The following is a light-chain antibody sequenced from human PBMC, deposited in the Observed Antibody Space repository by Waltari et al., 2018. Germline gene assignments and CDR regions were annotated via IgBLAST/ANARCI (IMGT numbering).Light chain of an antibody. CDR2: AAS. CDR3: QNHERLPAM. CDR1: QSISRY. Sequence: CRARQSISRYLAWYQQKPGQAPRLLIYAASSRATGIPDRFSGSESGTDFSLTISRLEPEDFAVYYCQNHERLPAMFGQGTKVEIK. J-gene: IGKJ1*01. V-gene: IGKV3-20*01.